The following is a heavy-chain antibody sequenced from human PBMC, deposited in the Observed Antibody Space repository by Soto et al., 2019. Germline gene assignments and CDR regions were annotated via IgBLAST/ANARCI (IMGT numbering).Heavy chain of an antibody. V-gene: IGHV3-23*01. D-gene: IGHD2-2*01. J-gene: IGHJ4*02. CDR1: GFTFSSYA. Sequence: PGGSLRLSCAASGFTFSSYAMSWVRQAPGKGLEWVSAISGSGGSTYYADSVKGRFTISRDNSKNTLYLQMNSLRAEDTAIYYCAKRLYCTSSRCYGFNDWGQGTLVTVSS. CDR3: AKRLYCTSSRCYGFND. CDR2: ISGSGGST.